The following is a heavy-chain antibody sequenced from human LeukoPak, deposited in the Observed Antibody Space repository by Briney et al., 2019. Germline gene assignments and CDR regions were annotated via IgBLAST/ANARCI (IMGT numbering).Heavy chain of an antibody. CDR3: ARDPYNGYYGDDYYYYMDV. D-gene: IGHD4-17*01. CDR1: GVTFSTYG. J-gene: IGHJ6*03. V-gene: IGHV3-30*02. Sequence: GGSLRLSCAASGVTFSTYGMHWVRQAPGKGLEWVAFIRYDGSSKYYADCVKGRFTISRDNSKNTLYLQLNSLRAEDTAVYYCARDPYNGYYGDDYYYYMDVWGRGTTVTISS. CDR2: IRYDGSSK.